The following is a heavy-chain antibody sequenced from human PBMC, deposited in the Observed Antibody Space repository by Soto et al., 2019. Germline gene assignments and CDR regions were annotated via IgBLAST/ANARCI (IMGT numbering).Heavy chain of an antibody. Sequence: QLHLQESGPGLVNPLETLSLTCSVSGVSLDSGHYYWVWIRQPPGKGLTWIVSVYYDGSSSYNPSLRSRVTKFRHKPKTQYSLPLKSATAADTAIYYCGTVLIGATRHTGVDSWGKGTLVTVSS. CDR1: GVSLDSGHYY. J-gene: IGHJ4*02. CDR3: GTVLIGATRHTGVDS. D-gene: IGHD3-22*01. CDR2: VYYDGSS. V-gene: IGHV4-39*01.